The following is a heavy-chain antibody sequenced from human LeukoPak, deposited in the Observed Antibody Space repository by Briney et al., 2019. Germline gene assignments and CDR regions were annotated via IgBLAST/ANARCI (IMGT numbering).Heavy chain of an antibody. CDR2: ISGSGGST. J-gene: IGHJ4*02. V-gene: IGHV3-23*01. CDR3: AKSLPTHIVVANYYFDY. D-gene: IGHD2-21*01. Sequence: PGGSLRLSCAASAFTVSSYAMSWVRQAPGKGLEWVSLISGSGGSTYYADSVKGRFTISRDNSKNTLYLQMNSLRAEDTAVYYCAKSLPTHIVVANYYFDYWGQGTLVTVSS. CDR1: AFTVSSYA.